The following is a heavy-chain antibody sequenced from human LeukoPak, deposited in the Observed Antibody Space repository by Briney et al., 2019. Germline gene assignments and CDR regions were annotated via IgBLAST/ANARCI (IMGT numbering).Heavy chain of an antibody. J-gene: IGHJ4*02. D-gene: IGHD6-19*01. CDR3: AGGGDSSGWTIDY. Sequence: PGGSLRLSCAASGFTFSSYSMNWVRQAPGKGLEWVSSISSSSSYIYYADSVKGRFTISRDNAKNSLYLQMNSLRAEDTAVYYCAGGGDSSGWTIDYWGQGTLVTVSS. CDR2: ISSSSSYI. V-gene: IGHV3-21*01. CDR1: GFTFSSYS.